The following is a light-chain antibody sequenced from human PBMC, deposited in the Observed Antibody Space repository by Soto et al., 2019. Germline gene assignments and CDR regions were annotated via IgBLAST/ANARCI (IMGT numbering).Light chain of an antibody. CDR2: DVA. CDR3: QSYDSGLV. V-gene: IGLV2-14*03. J-gene: IGLJ2*01. CDR1: STDVGGYNF. Sequence: QSALTQPASVSGSPGQSITISCTGTSTDVGGYNFVSWYQHHPGKAPKLIIYDVANRPSGVSTRFSGSKSGNTASLTISGLQAEDEADYYCQSYDSGLVFGGGTKLTVL.